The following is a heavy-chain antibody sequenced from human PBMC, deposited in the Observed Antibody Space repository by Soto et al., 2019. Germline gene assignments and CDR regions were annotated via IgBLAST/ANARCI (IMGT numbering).Heavy chain of an antibody. CDR2: ISDSGIT. CDR3: AKGGTSSQWFDP. Sequence: SETLSLTCTVSGASISAPESYWSWIRQHPERGLEWIGYISDSGITNYSPSLRSRVTISADTSKRQFPLNLSSVTAADTALYYCAKGGTSSQWFDPWSQGTMVTVSS. D-gene: IGHD2-2*01. V-gene: IGHV4-31*03. J-gene: IGHJ5*02. CDR1: GASISAPESY.